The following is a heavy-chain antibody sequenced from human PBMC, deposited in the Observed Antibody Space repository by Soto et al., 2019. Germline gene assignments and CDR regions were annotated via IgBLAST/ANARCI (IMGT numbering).Heavy chain of an antibody. CDR2: TGISGRTT. V-gene: IGHV3-23*01. Sequence: EVQLLESGGGLVQPGGSLRLSCAASGFSLTTYAMSWVRQAPGKGLEWVSTTGISGRTTYYADSEKGRFTVSRDDSKNTLDLQMSSLRAEDTAVYYCATVHNTSRSFDYWGQGTLVTVSS. CDR1: GFSLTTYA. CDR3: ATVHNTSRSFDY. D-gene: IGHD1-20*01. J-gene: IGHJ4*02.